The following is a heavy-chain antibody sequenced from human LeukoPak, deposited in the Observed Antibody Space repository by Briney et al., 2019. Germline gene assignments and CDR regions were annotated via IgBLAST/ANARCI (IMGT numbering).Heavy chain of an antibody. CDR2: IYYSGST. Sequence: PSETLSLTCTVSGGSISSSSYYWGWIRQPPGRGLEWIGSIYYSGSTYYNPSLKSRVTISVDTSKNQFSLKLSSVTAADTAVYYCARGGTIFGVVIRGADDAFDIWGQGTMVTVSS. CDR3: ARGGTIFGVVIRGADDAFDI. D-gene: IGHD3-3*01. J-gene: IGHJ3*02. V-gene: IGHV4-39*07. CDR1: GGSISSSSYY.